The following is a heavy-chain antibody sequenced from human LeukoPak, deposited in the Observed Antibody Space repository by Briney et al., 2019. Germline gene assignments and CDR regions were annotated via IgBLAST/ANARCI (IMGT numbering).Heavy chain of an antibody. CDR2: ILPRSGDT. CDR3: ARPPRDLVSAAPFPS. Sequence: GASVKVSCKASGYTFTDYYIQWVRQAPGQGLEWVGRILPRSGDTYYAQRFHGRVAMTTDTSINTAYMELSRLKPDDTGVYFCARPPRDLVSAAPFPSWGQGTLVTVSS. V-gene: IGHV1-2*05. J-gene: IGHJ1*01. CDR1: GYTFTDYY. D-gene: IGHD2-2*01.